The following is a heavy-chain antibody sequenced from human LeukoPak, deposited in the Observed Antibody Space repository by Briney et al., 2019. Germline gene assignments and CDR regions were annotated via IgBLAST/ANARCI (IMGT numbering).Heavy chain of an antibody. Sequence: ASVKVSCKASGYTFTSYYMHWVRQAPGQGLEWMGWINPNSGGTNYAQKFQGRVTMTRDTSISTAYMELSRLRSDDTAVYYCARSIDSIFSGSLDYWGQGTLVTVSS. D-gene: IGHD3-10*01. V-gene: IGHV1-2*02. CDR2: INPNSGGT. J-gene: IGHJ4*02. CDR1: GYTFTSYY. CDR3: ARSIDSIFSGSLDY.